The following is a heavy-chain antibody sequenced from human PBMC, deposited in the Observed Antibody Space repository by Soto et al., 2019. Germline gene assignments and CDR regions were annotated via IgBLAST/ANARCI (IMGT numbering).Heavy chain of an antibody. CDR1: GDSVSSNSAA. CDR3: ARDVRPRITFFGVVMIYGMDV. V-gene: IGHV6-1*01. J-gene: IGHJ6*02. D-gene: IGHD3-3*01. Sequence: PSQTLSITCAISGDSVSSNSAAWNWIRQSPSRGLEWLGRTYYRSKWYNDYAVSVKSRRPINPDTSKNQFSLQLNSVTPEDTAVYYCARDVRPRITFFGVVMIYGMDVWGQGTTVTVSS. CDR2: TYYRSKWYN.